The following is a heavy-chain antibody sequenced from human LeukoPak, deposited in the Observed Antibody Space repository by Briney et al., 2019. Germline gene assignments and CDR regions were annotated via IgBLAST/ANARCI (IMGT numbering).Heavy chain of an antibody. CDR2: MNQGGSEK. CDR1: GFTRRGCW. V-gene: IGHV3-7*01. Sequence: PGGSLTVSCPACGFTRRGCWVNWVRQAPGKGLEWVANMNQGGSEKNYVDSVTGRFTISRDNAENSLYLQMNSLRAEDTAVYYCVSYSGGVVGATDRANWGQGTLVTVSS. CDR3: VSYSGGVVGATDRAN. D-gene: IGHD2-15*01. J-gene: IGHJ4*02.